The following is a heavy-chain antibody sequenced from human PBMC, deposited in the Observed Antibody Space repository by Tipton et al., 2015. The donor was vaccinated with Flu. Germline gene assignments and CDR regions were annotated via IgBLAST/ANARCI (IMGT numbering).Heavy chain of an antibody. Sequence: LRLSCTVSGYSISGDYYWGWIRQPPGKGLEWIGSSHHSGGTYYNPSLKSRVTISVDTPKSQFSLRLNSVTAADTGVYYCARHRGTTATTLDWFDPWGQGTLVNVSS. V-gene: IGHV4-38-2*02. CDR2: SHHSGGT. D-gene: IGHD4-17*01. J-gene: IGHJ5*02. CDR3: ARHRGTTATTLDWFDP. CDR1: GYSISGDYY.